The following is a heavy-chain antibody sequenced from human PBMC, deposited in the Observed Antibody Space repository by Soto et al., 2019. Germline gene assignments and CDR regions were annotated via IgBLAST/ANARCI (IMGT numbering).Heavy chain of an antibody. Sequence: QVQLQESGPALVKPSETLSLTCTVSGGSISSYYWSWIRQPAGKGLEWIGRIYTSGSTNYNPSLKSRVTMSVDTSKNQFSLKLSSVTAADTAVYYCAREATVTTDYYYGMDVWGQGTTVTVSS. V-gene: IGHV4-4*07. J-gene: IGHJ6*02. D-gene: IGHD4-17*01. CDR3: AREATVTTDYYYGMDV. CDR2: IYTSGST. CDR1: GGSISSYY.